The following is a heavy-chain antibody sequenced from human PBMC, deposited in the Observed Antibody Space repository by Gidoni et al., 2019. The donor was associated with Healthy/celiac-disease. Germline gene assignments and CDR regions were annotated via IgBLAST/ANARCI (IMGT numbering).Heavy chain of an antibody. D-gene: IGHD6-25*01. J-gene: IGHJ6*02. CDR3: ARQRKYDYYYGMDV. CDR1: VTGLASYW. V-gene: IGHV5-10-1*01. CDR2: IEPSDSYT. Sequence: EVQPVQSGPGVKKPGASLRISCTGFVTGLASYWISWVRQVPGKGLEWMERIEPSDSYTNYSPSFQGHVTISADKSISTAYLQWSSLKATDTAMYYCARQRKYDYYYGMDVWGQGTTVTVSS.